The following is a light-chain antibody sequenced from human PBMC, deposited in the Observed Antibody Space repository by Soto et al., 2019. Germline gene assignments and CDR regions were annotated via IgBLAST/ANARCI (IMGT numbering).Light chain of an antibody. V-gene: IGKV3-20*01. CDR2: GAS. J-gene: IGKJ1*01. Sequence: EIVMTQSPATLSVSPGQRASLSCRASQSVSTTVAWYHQKPGQAPRLLIYGASSRATGIPDRFSGSGSGTDFTLTISRLEPEDFAVYYCQQYGSSGTFGQGTKVDIK. CDR3: QQYGSSGT. CDR1: QSVSTT.